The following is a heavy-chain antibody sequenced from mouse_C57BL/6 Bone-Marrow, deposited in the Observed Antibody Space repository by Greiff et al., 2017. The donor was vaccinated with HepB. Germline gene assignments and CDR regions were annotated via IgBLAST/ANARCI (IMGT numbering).Heavy chain of an antibody. CDR3: VRHDPTGYFDV. CDR2: IRSKSNNYAT. D-gene: IGHD2-10*01. Sequence: EVKVEESGGGLVQPGGSMKLSCAASGFTFSDAWMDWVRQSPEKGLEWVARIRSKSNNYATYYADSVKDRFTISRDDSESMLYLQMNNLKTEDTAMYYCVRHDPTGYFDVWGTGTTVTVSS. J-gene: IGHJ1*03. CDR1: GFTFSDAW. V-gene: IGHV10-1*01.